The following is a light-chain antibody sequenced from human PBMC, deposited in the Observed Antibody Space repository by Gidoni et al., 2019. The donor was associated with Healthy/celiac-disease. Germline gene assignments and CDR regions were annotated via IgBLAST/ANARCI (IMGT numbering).Light chain of an antibody. CDR3: QQYGSSPWT. CDR1: QSVSSSY. V-gene: IGKV3-20*01. CDR2: GAS. J-gene: IGKJ1*01. Sequence: EIVLTQSPGTLSLSPGESATLSCRASQSVSSSYLAWYQQKPGQAPRLLIYGASSRATGIPDRFSGIGSGTDFTLTISRLEPEDFAVYYCQQYGSSPWTFGQGTKVEIK.